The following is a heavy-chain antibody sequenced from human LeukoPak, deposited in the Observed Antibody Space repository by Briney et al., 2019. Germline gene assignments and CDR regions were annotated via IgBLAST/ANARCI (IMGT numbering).Heavy chain of an antibody. J-gene: IGHJ5*02. D-gene: IGHD2-15*01. CDR2: IYYSGTT. CDR1: SSYA. Sequence: SSYAMGWIRQPPGKGLEWIGSIYYSGTTYYNPSLKSRVTISVDTSKNQFSLKMSSVTAADTAVYYCARSLAALYNWFDPWGQGTLVTVSS. V-gene: IGHV4-39*01. CDR3: ARSLAALYNWFDP.